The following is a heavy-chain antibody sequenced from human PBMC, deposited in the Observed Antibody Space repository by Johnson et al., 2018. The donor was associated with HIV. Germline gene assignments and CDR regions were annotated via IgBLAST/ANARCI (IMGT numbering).Heavy chain of an antibody. Sequence: VQLVESGGGLVKPGGSLRLSCAASGFTFDDHGMSWVRQVPGKGLEWVSGINWNGGRTGYADSVTVRFAISSTNAKKSLFLQINSLRVEDTAFYYCAREGPRITIFGVVTPSAFDIWGQGTMVTVSS. CDR1: GFTFDDHG. D-gene: IGHD3-3*01. CDR3: AREGPRITIFGVVTPSAFDI. CDR2: INWNGGRT. J-gene: IGHJ3*02. V-gene: IGHV3-20*04.